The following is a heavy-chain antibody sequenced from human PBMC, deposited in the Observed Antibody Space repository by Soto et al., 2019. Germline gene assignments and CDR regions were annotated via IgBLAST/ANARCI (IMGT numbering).Heavy chain of an antibody. Sequence: QVKLVQSGAEVKKPGASVKVSCKASGYTFTNFGISWVRQAPGQGREWMGWISAYNGNTNYAQNCQGRVTMTTDTSTSTDYMGLRGLRSDDTAVYYCSRGGTPIDYGGQGTLVTVSS. J-gene: IGHJ4*02. CDR1: GYTFTNFG. V-gene: IGHV1-18*01. CDR2: ISAYNGNT. D-gene: IGHD3-16*01. CDR3: SRGGTPIDY.